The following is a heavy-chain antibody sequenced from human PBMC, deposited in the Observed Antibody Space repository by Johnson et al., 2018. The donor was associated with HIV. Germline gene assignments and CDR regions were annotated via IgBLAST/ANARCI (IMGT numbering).Heavy chain of an antibody. V-gene: IGHV3-7*05. D-gene: IGHD6-6*01. J-gene: IGHJ3*02. CDR1: GFTFSYYW. Sequence: VQLVESGGGLVQPGGSLRLSCAVSGFTFSYYWMSWVRQAPGKGLEWVANIKQDGSEKYYVDSVKGRFTISRDNAKKSLYLQMNSLRAEDTAVYYCARELRIAARCLAFDIWGRGTMVTVSS. CDR3: ARELRIAARCLAFDI. CDR2: IKQDGSEK.